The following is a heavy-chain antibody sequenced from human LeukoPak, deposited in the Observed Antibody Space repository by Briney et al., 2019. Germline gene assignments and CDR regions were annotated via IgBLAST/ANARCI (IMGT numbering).Heavy chain of an antibody. Sequence: GSVTVSCMASGYTFTGYSMHWVRQAPGQGGEGLGWINPNGGGTKYAQKFQGRVPMTTDTSISTAYMELRGLRSDDTAVYHCARGLYSNQLHWFDPWGQGTLVTVSS. V-gene: IGHV1-2*02. CDR1: GYTFTGYS. J-gene: IGHJ5*02. CDR3: ARGLYSNQLHWFDP. D-gene: IGHD4-11*01. CDR2: INPNGGGT.